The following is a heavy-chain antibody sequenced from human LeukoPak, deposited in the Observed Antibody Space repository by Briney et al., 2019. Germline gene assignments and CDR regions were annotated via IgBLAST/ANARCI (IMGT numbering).Heavy chain of an antibody. CDR3: AREGDIVVVPAAIVGSSYFDY. V-gene: IGHV1-46*01. Sequence: GASVKVSCKASGYTFTSYYMHWVRQAPGQGLEWMGIINPSGGSTSYAQKFQGRVTMTRDMSTSTVYMELSSLRSEDTAVYYCAREGDIVVVPAAIVGSSYFDYWGQGTLVTVSS. CDR2: INPSGGST. D-gene: IGHD2-2*01. CDR1: GYTFTSYY. J-gene: IGHJ4*02.